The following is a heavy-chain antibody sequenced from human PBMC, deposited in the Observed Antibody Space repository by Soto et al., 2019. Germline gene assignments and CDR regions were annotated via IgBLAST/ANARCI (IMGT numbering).Heavy chain of an antibody. CDR3: ANQPWGYSYGVPFDY. D-gene: IGHD5-18*01. CDR1: GFTFSNAW. Sequence: PGGSLRLSCAASGFTFSNAWMSWVRQAPGKGLEWVGRIKSKTDGGTTDYAAPVKGRFTISRDDSKNTLYLQMNSLRAEDTAVYYCANQPWGYSYGVPFDYWGQGTLVTVSS. CDR2: IKSKTDGGTT. J-gene: IGHJ4*02. V-gene: IGHV3-15*01.